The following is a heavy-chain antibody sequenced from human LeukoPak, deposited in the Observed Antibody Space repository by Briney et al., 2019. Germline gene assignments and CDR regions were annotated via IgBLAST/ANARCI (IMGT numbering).Heavy chain of an antibody. CDR3: ARDTGYLGSNYGMDV. V-gene: IGHV4-59*02. Sequence: SETLSLTCTVSGGSVSSYFWYWIRQPPGKGLECIGFISYSGSTDYSPSLKSRVTMSVDTSKNQFSLNLSSVTAADTAIYYCARDTGYLGSNYGMDVWGQGTTVTVSS. CDR1: GGSVSSYF. CDR2: ISYSGST. J-gene: IGHJ6*02. D-gene: IGHD3-22*01.